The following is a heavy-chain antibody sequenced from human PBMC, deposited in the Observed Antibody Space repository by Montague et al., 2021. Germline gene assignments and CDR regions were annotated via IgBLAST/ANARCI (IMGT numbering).Heavy chain of an antibody. CDR3: AKEKGIALVRGLDY. CDR1: GFTFSSYS. Sequence: SLRLSCAASGFTFSSYSMNWVRQAPGKGLEWVSGISWNSNTIDYVDSVKGRFTISRDHAKNSLYLEMNSLRAEDTALYFCAKEKGIALVRGLDYWGQGTQVTVSS. D-gene: IGHD3-10*01. J-gene: IGHJ4*02. CDR2: ISWNSNTI. V-gene: IGHV3-9*01.